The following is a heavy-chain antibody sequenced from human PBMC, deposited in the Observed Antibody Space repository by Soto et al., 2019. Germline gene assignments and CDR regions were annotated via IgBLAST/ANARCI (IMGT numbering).Heavy chain of an antibody. J-gene: IGHJ5*02. CDR1: GGSISHYY. V-gene: IGHV4-59*01. CDR2: IYSSGST. D-gene: IGHD5-18*01. Sequence: SETLSLTCTVSGGSISHYYCSWIRQPPGKGLEWIGYIYSSGSTNYNPSLKSRVGISVDTSKNQFSLKLSSVTAADTAVYYCARDGYSYGLDWLDPWGQGTLVTVSS. CDR3: ARDGYSYGLDWLDP.